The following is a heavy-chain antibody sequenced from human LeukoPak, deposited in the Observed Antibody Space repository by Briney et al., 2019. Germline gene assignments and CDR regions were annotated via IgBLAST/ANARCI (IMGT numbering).Heavy chain of an antibody. D-gene: IGHD1-26*01. J-gene: IGHJ4*02. Sequence: GGSLRLSCAASGFTFSTYSMNWVRQAPGKGLEWVSYISSSGSTIYYADSVKGRFTISRDNAKNSLYLQMNSLRAEDTALYYCAKGSADHSGSYPDYWGQGTLVTVSS. CDR1: GFTFSTYS. V-gene: IGHV3-48*04. CDR2: ISSSGSTI. CDR3: AKGSADHSGSYPDY.